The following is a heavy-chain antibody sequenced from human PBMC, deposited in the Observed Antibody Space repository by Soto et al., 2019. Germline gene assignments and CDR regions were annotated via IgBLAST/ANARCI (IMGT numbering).Heavy chain of an antibody. J-gene: IGHJ5*02. CDR2: IYYSGST. V-gene: IGHV4-59*01. CDR3: ARRFKAGGGYNWFDP. CDR1: GGSISSYY. Sequence: SETLSLTCTVSGGSISSYYWSWIRQPPGKGLEWIGYIYYSGSTNYNPSLKSRVTISVDTSKNQFSLKLSSVTAADTAVYYCARRFKAGGGYNWFDPWGQGPMVTVSS. D-gene: IGHD2-8*02.